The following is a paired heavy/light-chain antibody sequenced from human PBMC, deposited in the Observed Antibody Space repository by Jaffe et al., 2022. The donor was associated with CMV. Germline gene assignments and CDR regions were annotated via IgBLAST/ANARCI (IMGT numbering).Light chain of an antibody. V-gene: IGLV1-51*02. CDR1: SSNIGNNY. CDR3: GTWDSSLSASAV. J-gene: IGLJ3*02. Sequence: QSVLTQPPSVSAAPGQKVTISCSGSSSNIGNNYVSWYQQLPGTAPKLLIYENNKRPSGIPDRFSGSKSGTSATLGITGLQTGDEADYYCGTWDSSLSASAVFGGGTKLTVL. CDR2: ENN.
Heavy chain of an antibody. CDR3: ARGRIVATSGGLSRLGWRFDP. CDR1: GGSFSGYY. J-gene: IGHJ5*02. Sequence: QVQLQQWGAGLLKPSETLSLTCAVYGGSFSGYYWSWIRQPPGKGLEWIGEINHSGSTNYNPSLKSRVTISVDTSKNQFSLKLSSVTAADTAVYYCARGRIVATSGGLSRLGWRFDPWGQGTLVTVSS. V-gene: IGHV4-34*01. CDR2: INHSGST. D-gene: IGHD5-12*01.